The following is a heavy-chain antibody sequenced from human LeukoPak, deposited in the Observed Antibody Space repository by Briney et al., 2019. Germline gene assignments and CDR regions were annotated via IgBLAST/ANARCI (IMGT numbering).Heavy chain of an antibody. CDR2: MNPNSGNT. V-gene: IGHV1-8*03. D-gene: IGHD5-18*01. CDR3: ARVVHSYGPNRGYYYYNMDV. J-gene: IGHJ6*03. Sequence: GASVKVSCKASGYTFTSYDINWVRQATEQGLEWMGWMNPNSGNTGYAQKFQGRVTITRNTSISTAYMELSSLRSEDTAVYYCARVVHSYGPNRGYYYYNMDVWGQGTLVTVSS. CDR1: GYTFTSYD.